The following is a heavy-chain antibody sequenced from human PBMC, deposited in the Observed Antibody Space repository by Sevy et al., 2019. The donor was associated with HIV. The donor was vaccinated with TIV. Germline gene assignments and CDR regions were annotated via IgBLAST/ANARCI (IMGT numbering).Heavy chain of an antibody. V-gene: IGHV3-30*18. D-gene: IGHD1-26*01. J-gene: IGHJ6*02. CDR2: ISRDGINE. CDR3: ANAYSGSYSHSHLYALDV. CDR1: GFSFSYYG. Sequence: GGSLRLSCIGSGFSFSYYGIHWVRQSPGKGLDWVALISRDGINEYYADSVKGRFTISRDNSKNTVYLEMNSLRNEDSAIYFCANAYSGSYSHSHLYALDVWGQGTTVTVSS.